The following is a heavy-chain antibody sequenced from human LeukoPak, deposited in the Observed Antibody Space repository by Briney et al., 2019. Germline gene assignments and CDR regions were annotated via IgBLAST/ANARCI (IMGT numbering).Heavy chain of an antibody. CDR2: IRYDGSNK. J-gene: IGHJ5*02. CDR3: AVAAATVFDP. Sequence: PGGSLRLSCAASGFTFSSYGMHWVRQAPGKGLEWVAFIRYDGSNKYYADSVKGRFTISRDNSKNTLYLQMNSLRAEDTAVDYCAVAAATVFDPWGQGTLVTVSS. D-gene: IGHD6-13*01. CDR1: GFTFSSYG. V-gene: IGHV3-30*02.